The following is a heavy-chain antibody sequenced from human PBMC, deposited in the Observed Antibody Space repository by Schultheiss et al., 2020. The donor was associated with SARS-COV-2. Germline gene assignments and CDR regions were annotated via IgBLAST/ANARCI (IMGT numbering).Heavy chain of an antibody. D-gene: IGHD6-6*01. J-gene: IGHJ4*02. V-gene: IGHV3-21*05. CDR1: GFTFSSYS. CDR3: TAPGSYSSSD. Sequence: LSLTCAASGFTFSSYSMNWVRQAPGKGLEWVSYISSSSSYTNYADSVKGRFTISRDNAKNSLYLQMNSLRAEDTAVYYCTAPGSYSSSDWGQGTLVTVSS. CDR2: ISSSSSYT.